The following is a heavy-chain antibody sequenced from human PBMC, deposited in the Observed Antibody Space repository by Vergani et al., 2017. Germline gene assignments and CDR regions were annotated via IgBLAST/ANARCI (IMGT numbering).Heavy chain of an antibody. Sequence: EVQLLESGGGLVQPGGSLRLSCAASGFTFSSCAMSWVRQAPGKGLEWVSAISGSGGSTYYADSVKGRFTISRDNSKNTLYLQMNSLRAEDTAVYYCAKRLGYCSSTSCPRSYYFDYWGQGTLVTVSS. CDR3: AKRLGYCSSTSCPRSYYFDY. CDR2: ISGSGGST. D-gene: IGHD2-2*01. J-gene: IGHJ4*02. V-gene: IGHV3-23*01. CDR1: GFTFSSCA.